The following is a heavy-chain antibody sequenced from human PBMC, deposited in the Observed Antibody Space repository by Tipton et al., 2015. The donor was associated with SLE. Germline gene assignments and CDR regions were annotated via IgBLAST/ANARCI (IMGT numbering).Heavy chain of an antibody. J-gene: IGHJ3*01. CDR1: GYSFSNYW. CDR3: ARPDCTGGICYRRGAFDF. CDR2: MYPGDSDT. Sequence: QSGPEVKKSGEPLKISCKGSGYSFSNYWIGWVRQMPGKGLEWMGIMYPGDSDTRYSPSFQGQVTISADKSISTAYLQWSSLKASDTAMYYCARPDCTGGICYRRGAFDFWGQGTMVTVSS. V-gene: IGHV5-51*03. D-gene: IGHD2-8*02.